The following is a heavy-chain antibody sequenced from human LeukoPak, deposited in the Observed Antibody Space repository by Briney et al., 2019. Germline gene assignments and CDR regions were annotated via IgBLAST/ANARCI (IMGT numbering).Heavy chain of an antibody. V-gene: IGHV3-15*01. J-gene: IGHJ4*02. CDR3: TTTMMQYYYDSSGYYGFDY. CDR1: GFTFSNAW. CDR2: IKSKTDGGTT. Sequence: GGSLRLSCAASGFTFSNAWMSWVRQAPGKGLEWVGRIKSKTDGGTTDYAAPVKGRFTISRDDSNNTLYLQMHSLKTEDTAVYYCTTTMMQYYYDSSGYYGFDYWGQGTLVTVSS. D-gene: IGHD3-22*01.